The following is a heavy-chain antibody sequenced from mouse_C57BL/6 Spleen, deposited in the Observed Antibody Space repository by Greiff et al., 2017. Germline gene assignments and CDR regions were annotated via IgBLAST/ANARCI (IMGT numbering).Heavy chain of an antibody. J-gene: IGHJ4*01. Sequence: EVQLVASGGGLVKPGGSLKLSCAASGFTFSDYGMHWVRQAPEKGLEWVAYISSGSSTIYYADTVKGRFPISRDNAKNTLYLQMTSLRSEDTAMYYCARIYYGSSYDNAMDYWGQGTSVTVAS. CDR1: GFTFSDYG. V-gene: IGHV5-17*01. CDR2: ISSGSSTI. D-gene: IGHD1-1*01. CDR3: ARIYYGSSYDNAMDY.